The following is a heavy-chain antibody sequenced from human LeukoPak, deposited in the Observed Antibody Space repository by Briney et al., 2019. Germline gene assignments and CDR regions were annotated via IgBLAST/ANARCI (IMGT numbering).Heavy chain of an antibody. J-gene: IGHJ6*02. CDR1: GFTFSSYA. V-gene: IGHV3-30-3*01. D-gene: IGHD1-26*01. Sequence: GRSLRLSCATSGFTFSSYAMHWVRQAPGKGLEWVAVISYDGSNKYYADSVKGRFTISRGNSKNTLYLQMNSLRAEDTAVYYCASGDSGSYYYYGMDVWGQGTTVTVSS. CDR2: ISYDGSNK. CDR3: ASGDSGSYYYYGMDV.